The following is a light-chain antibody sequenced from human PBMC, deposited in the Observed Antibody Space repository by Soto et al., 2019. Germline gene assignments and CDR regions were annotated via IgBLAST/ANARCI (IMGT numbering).Light chain of an antibody. Sequence: DIQMTQSPSSLSASVGDRVTITCRASQGISNSLAWYQQKPGNVPKLLIYAASTLQSGVPSRFSGSGSGTAFTLIISSLQPEDVATYYCQKYNSEPFTFGPGTRVDLK. CDR3: QKYNSEPFT. CDR1: QGISNS. J-gene: IGKJ3*01. V-gene: IGKV1-27*01. CDR2: AAS.